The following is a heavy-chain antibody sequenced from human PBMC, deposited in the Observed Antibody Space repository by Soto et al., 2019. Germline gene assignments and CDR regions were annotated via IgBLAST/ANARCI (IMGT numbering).Heavy chain of an antibody. CDR3: ARESDGIGAVGKNFDN. Sequence: QVQLVQSGAEVKEPGASVKVSCKASGYGFSNYYIHWVRQAPGQGLEWMGTINPGDGSTMYAPKFQGRVIVTRDTSTSTVYMELSSLRFDDAAVYYCARESDGIGAVGKNFDNWGQGTLVTVSS. J-gene: IGHJ4*02. CDR1: GYGFSNYY. V-gene: IGHV1-46*01. CDR2: INPGDGST. D-gene: IGHD6-13*01.